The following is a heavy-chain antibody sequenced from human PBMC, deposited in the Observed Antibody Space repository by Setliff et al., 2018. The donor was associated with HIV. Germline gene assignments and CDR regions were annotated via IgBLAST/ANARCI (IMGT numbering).Heavy chain of an antibody. V-gene: IGHV3-48*01. D-gene: IGHD1-7*01. J-gene: IGHJ6*02. CDR2: ISSVSGSTI. CDR1: GFTFSRYS. Sequence: GALRLSCAASGFTFSRYSMNWVRQAPGKGLEWVSYISSVSGSTIYYADSVKGRFTISRDNAKNSMFLQMNSLRVEDTAVYYCVKWNYPNYNYYYYGMDVWGQGTTVTAP. CDR3: VKWNYPNYNYYYYGMDV.